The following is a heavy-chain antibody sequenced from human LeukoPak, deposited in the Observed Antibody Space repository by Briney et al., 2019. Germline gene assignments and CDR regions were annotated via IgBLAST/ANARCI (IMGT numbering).Heavy chain of an antibody. V-gene: IGHV4-34*01. CDR3: ARVSGSYFSYFDY. J-gene: IGHJ4*02. CDR2: INHSGST. D-gene: IGHD1-26*01. CDR1: GGSFSGYY. Sequence: PSETLSLTCAVYGGSFSGYYWSWIRQPPGKGLEWIGEINHSGSTNYNPSLKSRVTISVDTSKNQFSLKLSSVTAADTAVYYCARVSGSYFSYFDYWGQGTLVTVSS.